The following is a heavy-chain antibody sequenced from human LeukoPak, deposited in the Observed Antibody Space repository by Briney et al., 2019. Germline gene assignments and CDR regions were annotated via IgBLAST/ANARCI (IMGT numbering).Heavy chain of an antibody. J-gene: IGHJ4*02. Sequence: PGASLRLSCAASGFTFNNYAMSWVRQAPGKGLEWVSAITGSGGTTFYADSVKGRFTISRENSKNTLYLQMSSLRAEDTAVYYCAKWGDYDILTGYYDSDYWGQGTPVTVSS. CDR2: ITGSGGTT. D-gene: IGHD3-9*01. V-gene: IGHV3-23*01. CDR3: AKWGDYDILTGYYDSDY. CDR1: GFTFNNYA.